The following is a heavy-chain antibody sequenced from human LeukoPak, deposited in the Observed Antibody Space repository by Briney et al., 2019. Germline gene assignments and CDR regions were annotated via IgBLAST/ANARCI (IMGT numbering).Heavy chain of an antibody. D-gene: IGHD3-3*01. V-gene: IGHV1-69*05. CDR1: GATFTNSA. Sequence: SVNLSLNSSGATFTNSAISWVRHRPGPGLEWMGGIIPFFGTANYAQMFQGRVTITTDESTYIAYMELSSLRSEDMAVYYCATRRLPDFWSGREAFDIWGQGTMVTVSS. CDR2: IIPFFGTA. J-gene: IGHJ3*02. CDR3: ATRRLPDFWSGREAFDI.